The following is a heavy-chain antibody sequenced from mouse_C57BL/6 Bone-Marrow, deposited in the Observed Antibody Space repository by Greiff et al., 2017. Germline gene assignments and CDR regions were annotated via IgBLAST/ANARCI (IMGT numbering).Heavy chain of an antibody. Sequence: EVHLVESGGGLVKPGGSLKLSCAASGFTFSSYAMSWVRQTPEKRLEWVATISDGGSYTYYPDNVKGRFTISRDNAKNNLYLQMSRLKSEDTAMYYCAREGSSFAMDYWGQGTSVTVSS. V-gene: IGHV5-4*01. D-gene: IGHD1-3*01. CDR3: AREGSSFAMDY. CDR1: GFTFSSYA. J-gene: IGHJ4*01. CDR2: ISDGGSYT.